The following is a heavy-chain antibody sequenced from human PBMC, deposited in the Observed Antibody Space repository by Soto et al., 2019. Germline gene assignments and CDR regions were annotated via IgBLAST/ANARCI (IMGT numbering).Heavy chain of an antibody. CDR3: AREAEGYNWNDGSAFDY. D-gene: IGHD1-1*01. CDR2: IWYDGSNK. CDR1: GFTFSSYG. Sequence: QVQLVESGGGVVQPGRSLRLSCAASGFTFSSYGMHWVRQAPGKGLEWVAAIWYDGSNKYYADSVKGRFTISRDNSKTTLYLHMHSRRDADTAVYYCAREAEGYNWNDGSAFDYWGQGTMVTVSS. J-gene: IGHJ3*01. V-gene: IGHV3-33*01.